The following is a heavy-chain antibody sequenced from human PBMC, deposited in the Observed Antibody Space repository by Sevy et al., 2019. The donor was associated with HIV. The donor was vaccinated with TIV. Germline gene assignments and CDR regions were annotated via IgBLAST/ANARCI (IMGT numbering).Heavy chain of an antibody. CDR2: IRSKAYGGTT. J-gene: IGHJ4*02. V-gene: IGHV3-49*03. CDR3: TRDREMGCWYGGAFDY. CDR1: GFTFGDYA. Sequence: GGYLRLSCTASGFTFGDYAMSWFRQAPGKGLEWVGFIRSKAYGGTTEYAASVKGRFTISRDDSKSIAYLQMNSLKTEDTAVYYCTRDREMGCWYGGAFDYWGQGTLVTVSS. D-gene: IGHD6-13*01.